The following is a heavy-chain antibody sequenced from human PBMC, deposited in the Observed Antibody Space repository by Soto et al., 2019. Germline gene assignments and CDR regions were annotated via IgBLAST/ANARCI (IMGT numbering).Heavy chain of an antibody. CDR2: ISPMFGEA. CDR1: GGTFNTYA. Sequence: QVQLVQSGAEMQKPGSSVKVSCQSSGGTFNTYAMNWVRQAPGQGPEWMGDISPMFGEANYAPKFQGRVTITADESTATSYLQLGSLTSEDTALYFCAREVQVHTPAFVYWGQGTLVTVSS. J-gene: IGHJ4*02. CDR3: AREVQVHTPAFVY. V-gene: IGHV1-69*19. D-gene: IGHD3-10*01.